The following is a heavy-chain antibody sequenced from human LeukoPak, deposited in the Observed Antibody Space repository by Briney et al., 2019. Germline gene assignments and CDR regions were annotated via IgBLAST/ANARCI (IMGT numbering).Heavy chain of an antibody. CDR3: AKDISGWALEQTFQH. J-gene: IGHJ1*01. CDR1: GFNFDDCA. CDR2: ISANTGFI. V-gene: IGHV3-43*02. D-gene: IGHD6-19*01. Sequence: GGSLRLSCVASGFNFDDCATHWVRQAPGKGLEWVSLISANTGFIYYADSVKGRFTISRDNSKNSVYLQMNSLRTEDSALYYCAKDISGWALEQTFQHWGQGTLVSVSS.